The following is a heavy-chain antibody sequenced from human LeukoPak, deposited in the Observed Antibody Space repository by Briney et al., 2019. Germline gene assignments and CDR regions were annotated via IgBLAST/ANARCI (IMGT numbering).Heavy chain of an antibody. J-gene: IGHJ3*02. CDR2: ISWNSGSI. CDR1: GFTFDDYA. V-gene: IGHV3-9*01. D-gene: IGHD4-17*01. CDR3: AKTGETTVTSDAFDI. Sequence: PGGSLRLSCAASGFTFDDYAMPWVRQAPGKGLEWVSGISWNSGSIGYADSVKGRFTISRDNAKNSLYLQMNSLRAEDTALYYCAKTGETTVTSDAFDIWGQGTMVTVSS.